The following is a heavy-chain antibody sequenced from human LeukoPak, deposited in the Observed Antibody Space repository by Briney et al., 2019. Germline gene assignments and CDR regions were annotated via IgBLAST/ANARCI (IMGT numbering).Heavy chain of an antibody. D-gene: IGHD6-19*01. CDR3: AKLSVSVIAVATKGAAFDV. V-gene: IGHV3-30*18. CDR2: ASYDGTDK. Sequence: GGSLRLSRAASGFTFSNFGMHWVRQAPGRGLEWVAVASYDGTDKYYGDSVKGRFTISRDNSKNTLYLQMNSLTTEDTAVYYCAKLSVSVIAVATKGAAFDVWGQGTMVIVSS. CDR1: GFTFSNFG. J-gene: IGHJ3*01.